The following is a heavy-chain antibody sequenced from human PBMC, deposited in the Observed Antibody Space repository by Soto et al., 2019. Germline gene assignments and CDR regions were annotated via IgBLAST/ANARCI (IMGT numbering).Heavy chain of an antibody. CDR1: GGSISSSSYY. V-gene: IGHV4-39*01. Sequence: LQLQESGPGLVKPSETLSLTCTVSGGSISSSSYYWGWIRQPPGKGLEWIGSIYYSGSTYYNPSLKSRVTISVDTSKNQFSLKLSSVTAADTAVYYCAINPVDTAMARLDYWGQGTLVTVSS. CDR3: AINPVDTAMARLDY. D-gene: IGHD5-18*01. CDR2: IYYSGST. J-gene: IGHJ4*02.